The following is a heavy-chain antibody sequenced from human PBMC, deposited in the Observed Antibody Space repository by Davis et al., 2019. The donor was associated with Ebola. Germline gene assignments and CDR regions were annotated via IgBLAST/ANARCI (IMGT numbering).Heavy chain of an antibody. CDR1: GGTFSSYA. Sequence: ASVKVSCKASGGTFSSYAISWVRQAPGQGLEWMGIINPSGGSTSYAQKFQGRVTMTRDTSTSTVYMELSSLRSEDTAVYYCVILGGYYYEDFDYWGQGTLVTVSS. CDR3: VILGGYYYEDFDY. CDR2: INPSGGST. D-gene: IGHD3-22*01. J-gene: IGHJ4*02. V-gene: IGHV1-46*01.